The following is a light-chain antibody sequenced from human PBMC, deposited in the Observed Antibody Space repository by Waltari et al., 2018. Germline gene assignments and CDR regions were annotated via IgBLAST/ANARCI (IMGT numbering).Light chain of an antibody. J-gene: IGKJ1*01. Sequence: EIVLTQSPGTLSLSPGERATLSCGASQSVSSTYLGWYQQKAGQPPRLLIDVASSSTARIPDRFSGSGSDTDFTISIRRPEAEAVSVYYCRKNGSRMWTFGQGTKVEI. V-gene: IGKV3-20*01. CDR2: VAS. CDR1: QSVSSTY. CDR3: RKNGSRMWT.